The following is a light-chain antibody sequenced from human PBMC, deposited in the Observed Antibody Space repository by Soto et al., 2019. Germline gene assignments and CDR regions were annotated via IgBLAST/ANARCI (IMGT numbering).Light chain of an antibody. V-gene: IGKV3-20*01. J-gene: IGKJ4*01. CDR1: QTVRNNY. CDR2: DAS. Sequence: EILLTPSPGTPSLSPGERATPSCRASQTVRNNYLAWYQQKPGQAPRLLIYDASSRATGIPDRFSGGGSGTDFTLTISRLEPEDFAVYYCQQFSSYPLTFGGGTKVDIK. CDR3: QQFSSYPLT.